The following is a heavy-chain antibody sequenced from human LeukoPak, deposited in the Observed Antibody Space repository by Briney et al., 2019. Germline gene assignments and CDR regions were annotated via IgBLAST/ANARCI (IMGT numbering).Heavy chain of an antibody. J-gene: IGHJ3*02. CDR2: INPSGGST. D-gene: IGHD3-22*01. CDR1: GYTFTSYY. CDR3: ARDLSRYYYDSSGYYYGFRDAFDI. V-gene: IGHV1-46*01. Sequence: ASVKVSCKASGYTFTSYYMHWVRQAPGQGLEWMGIINPSGGSTSYAQKFQGRVTMTRDTSTSTVYMELSSLRSEDTAVYYCARDLSRYYYDSSGYYYGFRDAFDIWGQGTMVTVSS.